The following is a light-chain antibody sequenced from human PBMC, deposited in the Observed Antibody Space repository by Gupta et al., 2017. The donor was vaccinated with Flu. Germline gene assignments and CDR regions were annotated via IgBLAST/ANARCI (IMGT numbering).Light chain of an antibody. CDR3: QQRSNWPPVT. V-gene: IGKV3-11*01. Sequence: ATLSLSPGERATLSCRASQSVSSYLAWFQQKPGQAPRLLIYDASNRATGIPARFSGSGSGTDFTLTISSLEPEDFAVYYCQQRSNWPPVTFGGGTKVEIK. J-gene: IGKJ4*01. CDR2: DAS. CDR1: QSVSSY.